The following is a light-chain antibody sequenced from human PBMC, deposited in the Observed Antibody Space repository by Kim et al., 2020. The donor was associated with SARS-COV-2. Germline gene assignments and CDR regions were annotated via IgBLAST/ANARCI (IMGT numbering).Light chain of an antibody. CDR3: LIYYRGTLV. Sequence: PGGTVTLTCASSTGTVTSDYYPNWFQQIPGQAPRALIYSTINKYSWTPARFLGSLLGGKAALTLSGVRPEDEAEYYCLIYYRGTLVFGGGTKLTVL. CDR2: STI. J-gene: IGLJ3*02. V-gene: IGLV7-43*01. CDR1: TGTVTSDYY.